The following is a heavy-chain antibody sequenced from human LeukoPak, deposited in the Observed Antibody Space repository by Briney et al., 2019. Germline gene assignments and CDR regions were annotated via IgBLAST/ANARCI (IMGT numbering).Heavy chain of an antibody. CDR1: GFRFSSFA. J-gene: IGHJ4*02. CDR2: ISGSGGSG. CDR3: AKDGLEVYYDSSGYKDY. Sequence: RTGGSLRLSCAASGFRFSSFAMNWVRQAPGKGLEWVSTISGSGGSGWYADSVKGRFTISRDNSKNTLYLQMNNLRADDTAVYYCAKDGLEVYYDSSGYKDYWGQGTLVTVSS. D-gene: IGHD3-22*01. V-gene: IGHV3-23*01.